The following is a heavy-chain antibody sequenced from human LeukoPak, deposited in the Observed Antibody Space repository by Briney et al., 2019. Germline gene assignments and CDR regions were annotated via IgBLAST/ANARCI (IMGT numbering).Heavy chain of an antibody. CDR2: ISGSGSPI. CDR1: GFTFSDYY. CDR3: ARDYYLMDV. J-gene: IGHJ6*02. Sequence: GGSLRLSCAAAGFTFSDYYMSWIRQAPGKGLEWVSYISGSGSPIYYADSVKGRFTISRDNAKNSLYLQMDSLRAEDTAVYYCARDYYLMDVWGQGTTVTVSS. D-gene: IGHD3-22*01. V-gene: IGHV3-11*01.